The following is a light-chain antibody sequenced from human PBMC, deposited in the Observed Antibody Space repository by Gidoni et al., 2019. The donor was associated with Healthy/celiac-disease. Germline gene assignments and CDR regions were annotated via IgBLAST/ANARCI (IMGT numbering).Light chain of an antibody. CDR1: QSVSSSY. J-gene: IGKJ1*01. CDR3: QQYGSSWGT. V-gene: IGKV3-20*01. Sequence: EIVLTQYPGTLSLSPGERATLSCRASQSVSSSYLAWYQQKPGQAPRLLIYGASTRATDIPDRFSGSGSGTDFTLTISRLEPEDFAVYYCQQYGSSWGTFGQGTKVEIK. CDR2: GAS.